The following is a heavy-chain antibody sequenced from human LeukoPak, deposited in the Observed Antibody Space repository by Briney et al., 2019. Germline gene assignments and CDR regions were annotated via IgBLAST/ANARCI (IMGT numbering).Heavy chain of an antibody. D-gene: IGHD5-18*01. CDR3: ARHRGYSYGSNYFDY. Sequence: GGSLRLSCAASGFTFSSYAMSWVRQAPGKGLEWVSRVNTDGSTTTYADSVKGRFTISRDNAKNTLYLQMNSLRAEDTAVYYCARHRGYSYGSNYFDYWGQGALVTVSS. CDR1: GFTFSSYA. J-gene: IGHJ4*02. V-gene: IGHV3-74*01. CDR2: VNTDGSTT.